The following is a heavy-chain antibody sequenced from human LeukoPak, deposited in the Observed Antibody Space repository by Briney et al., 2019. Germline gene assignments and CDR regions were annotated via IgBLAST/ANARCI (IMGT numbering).Heavy chain of an antibody. CDR3: ARMLTMVHYYYYGMDV. J-gene: IGHJ6*02. V-gene: IGHV1-8*01. D-gene: IGHD4/OR15-4a*01. CDR2: MNPNSGNT. CDR1: GYTFTSYD. Sequence: ASVKVSCKASGYTFTSYDINWVRQATGQGLEWMGWMNPNSGNTGYAQKFQGRVTMTRNTSISTAHMELSSLRSEDTAVYYCARMLTMVHYYYYGMDVWGQGTTVTVSS.